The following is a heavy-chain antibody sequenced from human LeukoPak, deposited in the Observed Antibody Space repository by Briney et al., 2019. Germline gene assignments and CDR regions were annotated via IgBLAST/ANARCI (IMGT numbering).Heavy chain of an antibody. CDR2: INHSGST. Sequence: PSETLSLTCAVYGGSFSGYYWSWIRQPPGKGLEWIGEINHSGSTNYNPSLKSRVTISVDTSKNQFSLKLSSVTAADTAVYYCAGHTSETYYYYGIDVWGKGTTVTVSS. D-gene: IGHD2-2*02. CDR3: AGHTSETYYYYGIDV. CDR1: GGSFSGYY. J-gene: IGHJ6*04. V-gene: IGHV4-34*01.